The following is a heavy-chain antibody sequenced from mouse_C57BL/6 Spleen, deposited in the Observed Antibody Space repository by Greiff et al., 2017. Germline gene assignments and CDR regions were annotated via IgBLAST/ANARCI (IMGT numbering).Heavy chain of an antibody. CDR2: ISPGSGST. D-gene: IGHD3-3*01. J-gene: IGHJ4*01. CDR1: GYTFTSYW. CDR3: AREGAKGRGTMDY. Sequence: QVQLQQPGAELVKPGASVKMSCKASGYTFTSYWITWVTQRPGQGLEWIGDISPGSGSTQYNEKFKSKATLTVDTSSSTGYMQLSSLTSEDSAVYYCAREGAKGRGTMDYWGQGTSVTVSS. V-gene: IGHV1-55*01.